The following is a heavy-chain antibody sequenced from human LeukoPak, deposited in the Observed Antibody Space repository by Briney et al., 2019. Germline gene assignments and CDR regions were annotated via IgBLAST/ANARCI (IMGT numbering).Heavy chain of an antibody. CDR2: MYDSGST. CDR1: GGSISSYY. Sequence: SETLSLTCTVPGGSISSYYWSWIRQPPGKGLELIGYMYDSGSTTYNPSLKSRVTISVDTSKNQFSLRLSSVTAADTAVYYCARHGGSYTFDFWGQGVLVTVSS. V-gene: IGHV4-59*01. J-gene: IGHJ4*02. D-gene: IGHD1-26*01. CDR3: ARHGGSYTFDF.